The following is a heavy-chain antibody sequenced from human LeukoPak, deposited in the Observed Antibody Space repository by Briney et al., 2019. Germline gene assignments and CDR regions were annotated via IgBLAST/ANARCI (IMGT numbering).Heavy chain of an antibody. J-gene: IGHJ4*02. Sequence: HAGGSLRLSCAASGFTFSSYGMHWVRQAPGKGLEWVAVISYDGCNKYSADSVKGRFTISRDNSKNTLYLQMNSLRAEDTAVYYCATIAAAGTLGDYFDYWGQGTLVTVSS. D-gene: IGHD6-13*01. V-gene: IGHV3-30*03. CDR3: ATIAAAGTLGDYFDY. CDR1: GFTFSSYG. CDR2: ISYDGCNK.